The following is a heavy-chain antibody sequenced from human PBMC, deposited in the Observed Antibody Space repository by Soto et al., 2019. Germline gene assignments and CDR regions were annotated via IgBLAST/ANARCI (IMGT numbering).Heavy chain of an antibody. CDR2: IIPILGIA. V-gene: IGHV1-69*02. J-gene: IGHJ4*02. CDR1: GGTFSSYT. Sequence: SVKVSCKASGGTFSSYTISWVRQAPGQGLEWMGRIIPILGIANYAQKFQGRVTITADKSTSTAYMELSSLRSEDTAVYYCARVVQSTNGVLDYWAQGTLVTVSS. D-gene: IGHD2-8*01. CDR3: ARVVQSTNGVLDY.